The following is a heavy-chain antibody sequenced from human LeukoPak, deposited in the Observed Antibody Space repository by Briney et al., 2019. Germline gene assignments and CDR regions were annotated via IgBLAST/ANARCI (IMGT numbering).Heavy chain of an antibody. V-gene: IGHV1-69*04. D-gene: IGHD3-9*01. Sequence: SVKVSCKASGGTFSSYAISWVRQAPGQGLEWMGRVILILGIANYAQKFQGRVTITADKSTSTAYMELSSLRSEDTAVYCCARDPSRRGLFDWAMYYSGMDVWGQGTTVTVSS. CDR1: GGTFSSYA. CDR3: ARDPSRRGLFDWAMYYSGMDV. CDR2: VILILGIA. J-gene: IGHJ6*02.